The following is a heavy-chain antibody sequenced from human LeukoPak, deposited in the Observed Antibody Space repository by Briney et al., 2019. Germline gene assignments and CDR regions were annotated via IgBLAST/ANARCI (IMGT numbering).Heavy chain of an antibody. J-gene: IGHJ6*02. D-gene: IGHD6-19*01. Sequence: PGGSLRLSCAASGFTFSSYAMSWVRQAPGKGLEWVSVIYSGGKTYYADSVKGRFTISKDNFKNRLYLEMNSLRPEDTAVYYCASSSAWFLNYAMDVWGHGATVTVSS. CDR2: IYSGGKT. V-gene: IGHV3-53*05. CDR3: ASSSAWFLNYAMDV. CDR1: GFTFSSYA.